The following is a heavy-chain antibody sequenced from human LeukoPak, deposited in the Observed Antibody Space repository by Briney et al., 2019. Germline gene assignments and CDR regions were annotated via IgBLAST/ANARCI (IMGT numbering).Heavy chain of an antibody. Sequence: KASETLSLTCTVSGGSIRTYYWSWIRQPPGKGPEWIGYIYYSGSTNYNPSLKSRVTISVDTSKNQFSLKLSSVTAADTAVYYCARSSSTGSYWADYWGQGTLVTVSS. J-gene: IGHJ4*02. CDR3: ARSSSTGSYWADY. CDR2: IYYSGST. CDR1: GGSIRTYY. D-gene: IGHD1-26*01. V-gene: IGHV4-59*01.